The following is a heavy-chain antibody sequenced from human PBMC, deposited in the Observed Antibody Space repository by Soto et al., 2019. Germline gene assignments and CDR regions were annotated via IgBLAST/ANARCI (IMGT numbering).Heavy chain of an antibody. CDR1: GGSISSSNW. CDR3: ARCPAMAWWFGELRGYCSDGMDV. V-gene: IGHV4-4*02. J-gene: IGHJ6*02. CDR2: IYHSGST. Sequence: SETLSLTCAVSGGSISSSNWWSWVRQPPGKGLEWIGEIYHSGSTNYNPSLKSRVTISVDKSKNQFSLKLSSVTAADTAVYYCARCPAMAWWFGELRGYCSDGMDVGGQGTTVTV. D-gene: IGHD3-10*01.